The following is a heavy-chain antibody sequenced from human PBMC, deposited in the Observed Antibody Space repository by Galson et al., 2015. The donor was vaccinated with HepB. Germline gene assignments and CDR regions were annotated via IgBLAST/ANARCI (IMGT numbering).Heavy chain of an antibody. CDR3: AKVIERGTTRGDAFDI. J-gene: IGHJ3*02. V-gene: IGHV3-30*18. D-gene: IGHD1-1*01. Sequence: SLRLSCAASGFTFSSYGMHWVRQAPGKGLEWVAVISYDGSNKYYADSVKGRFTISRDNSKNTLYLQMNSLRAEDTAVYYCAKVIERGTTRGDAFDIWGQGTMVTVSS. CDR1: GFTFSSYG. CDR2: ISYDGSNK.